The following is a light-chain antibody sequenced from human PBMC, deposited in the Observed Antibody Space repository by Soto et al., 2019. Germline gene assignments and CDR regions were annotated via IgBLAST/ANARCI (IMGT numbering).Light chain of an antibody. CDR1: QSIRDNY. CDR2: RAS. J-gene: IGKJ5*01. Sequence: VVLTQSPGTLSLSPGDRATLSCRASQSIRDNYLAWYQQRPGQAPRLLIYRASNRATGFPDRFSGSGSGTGFTLTISRLEPEDFAVYFCQQYGTSPVTFGQGTRLEIK. CDR3: QQYGTSPVT. V-gene: IGKV3-20*01.